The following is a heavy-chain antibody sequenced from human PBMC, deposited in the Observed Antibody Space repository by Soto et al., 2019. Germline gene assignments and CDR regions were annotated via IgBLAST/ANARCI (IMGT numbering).Heavy chain of an antibody. CDR2: ISSNGGSK. D-gene: IGHD2-21*02. V-gene: IGHV3-64D*08. CDR3: VKCESRRIVVVTAILDY. CDR1: GFTFSSYA. Sequence: GGSLRLSCSASGFTFSSYAMHWVRQAPGKGLEYVSAISSNGGSKYYADSVKGRFTISRDKSKNTLYLQMSSLRAEDTGVYYCVKCESRRIVVVTAILDYWGQGTLVTVSS. J-gene: IGHJ4*02.